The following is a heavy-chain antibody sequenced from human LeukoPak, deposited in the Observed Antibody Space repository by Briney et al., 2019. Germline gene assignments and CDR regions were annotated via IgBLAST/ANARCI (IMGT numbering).Heavy chain of an antibody. CDR3: AGDSCGGSCFHYYYYYMDV. CDR2: ISTIGST. V-gene: IGHV4-61*02. J-gene: IGHJ6*03. CDR1: GGSISSSSYY. D-gene: IGHD2-15*01. Sequence: NPSETLSLTCTVSGGSISSSSYYWGWIRQPPGKGLEWIGRISTIGSTNYNPSLNSRVTISIDTSKNQFSLKLSSVTAADTAVYYCAGDSCGGSCFHYYYYYMDVWGKGTTVTISS.